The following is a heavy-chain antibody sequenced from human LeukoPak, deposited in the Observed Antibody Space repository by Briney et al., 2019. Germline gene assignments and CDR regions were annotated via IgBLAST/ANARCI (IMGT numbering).Heavy chain of an antibody. Sequence: GGSLRLSCAASGFTFSSYAMSWVRQPPGKGLEWVSGISGSGGSTYYADSVKGRFTISRDNSKNTLYLQMNSLRAEDTAVYYCAKDRPGQLLRDFQHWGQGTLDTVSS. J-gene: IGHJ1*01. CDR2: ISGSGGST. CDR1: GFTFSSYA. V-gene: IGHV3-23*01. D-gene: IGHD2-15*01. CDR3: AKDRPGQLLRDFQH.